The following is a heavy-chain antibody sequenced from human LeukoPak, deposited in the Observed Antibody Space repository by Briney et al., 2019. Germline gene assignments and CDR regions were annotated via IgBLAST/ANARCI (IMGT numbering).Heavy chain of an antibody. D-gene: IGHD3-22*01. CDR2: ISSSSSYI. CDR3: ARDDYYDSSGYYSDY. CDR1: GFTFSSYS. V-gene: IGHV3-21*04. J-gene: IGHJ4*02. Sequence: PGGSLRLSCAASGFTFSSYSMNWVRQAPGKGLEWVSSISSSSSYIYYADSVKGRFTISRDNAKNSLYLQMNSLRAEDTAVYYCARDDYYDSSGYYSDYWGQGTLVTVSS.